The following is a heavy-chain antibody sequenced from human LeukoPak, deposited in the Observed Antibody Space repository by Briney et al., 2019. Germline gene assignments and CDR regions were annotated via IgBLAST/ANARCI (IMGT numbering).Heavy chain of an antibody. J-gene: IGHJ4*02. CDR2: ISSSSNYI. V-gene: IGHV3-21*04. Sequence: GGSLRLSCAASGFTFSSYSMNWVRQAPGKGLEWVSSISSSSNYIYYADSVKGRFTISRDNAKNSLYLQMNSLRAEDTALYYCAKDQDRGSQNFDYWGQGTLVTVSS. CDR3: AKDQDRGSQNFDY. D-gene: IGHD1-26*01. CDR1: GFTFSSYS.